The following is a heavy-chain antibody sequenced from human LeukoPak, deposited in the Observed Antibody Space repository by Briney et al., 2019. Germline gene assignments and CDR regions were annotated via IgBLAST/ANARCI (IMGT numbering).Heavy chain of an antibody. CDR3: AREARDYYGSGSFDY. V-gene: IGHV4-38-2*02. CDR2: IYHSGST. D-gene: IGHD3-10*01. CDR1: GYSISSGYY. Sequence: SETLSLTCTVSGYSISSGYYWGWIRQPPGKGLYWIGYIYHSGSTYYYPSLKSRVTISVDTSKNQFSLKPSSVTAADTAVYYCAREARDYYGSGSFDYWGQGTLVTVSS. J-gene: IGHJ4*02.